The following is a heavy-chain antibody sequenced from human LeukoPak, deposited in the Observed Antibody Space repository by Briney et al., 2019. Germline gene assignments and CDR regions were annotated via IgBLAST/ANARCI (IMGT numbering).Heavy chain of an antibody. CDR1: GFTLSNYA. J-gene: IGHJ5*02. Sequence: GGSLRLSCAASGFTLSNYALSWVRQAPGKGLEWVSAISGSGDSTYYADSVKGRFTISRDNSKNTLYLQMNSLRAEDTAVYYCANPFGGSSWGQGTLVTVSS. CDR2: ISGSGDST. V-gene: IGHV3-23*01. CDR3: ANPFGGSS. D-gene: IGHD3-16*01.